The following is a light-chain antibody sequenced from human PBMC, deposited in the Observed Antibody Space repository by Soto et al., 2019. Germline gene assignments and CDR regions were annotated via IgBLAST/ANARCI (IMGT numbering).Light chain of an antibody. CDR2: XAS. J-gene: IGKJ1*01. V-gene: IGKV3-20*01. CDR1: HSVSRSY. CDR3: QQYGSSRT. Sequence: MVLTQSPGALSLSPGERATLSXRASHSVSRSYLAWYQQKPXKATXXXFSXASSRATVIPDSFSGSGCGTDFTITISRLEPEDAAVYCCQQYGSSRTFGQGTKVDIK.